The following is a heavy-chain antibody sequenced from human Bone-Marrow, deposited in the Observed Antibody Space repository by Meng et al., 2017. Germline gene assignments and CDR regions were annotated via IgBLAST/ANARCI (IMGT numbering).Heavy chain of an antibody. CDR2: IVVGSGNT. Sequence: SVKVSCKASGFTFTSSAMQWVRQARGQRLVWIGWIVVGSGNTNYAQKFQERVTITRDMSTSTAYMELSSLRSEDTAVYYCAADRGYCSSTSCYHGFYYYYGMDVWGQGTTVTVSS. CDR1: GFTFTSSA. J-gene: IGHJ6*02. CDR3: AADRGYCSSTSCYHGFYYYYGMDV. V-gene: IGHV1-58*02. D-gene: IGHD2-2*01.